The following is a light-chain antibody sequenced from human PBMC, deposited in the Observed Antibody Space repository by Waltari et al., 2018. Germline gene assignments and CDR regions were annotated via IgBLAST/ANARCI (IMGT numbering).Light chain of an antibody. CDR1: VLTNKY. CDR2: KHS. J-gene: IGLJ2*01. V-gene: IGLV3-27*01. Sequence: SYELTQPSSVSVPPGQPAQLTCSGDVLTNKYPRWCQQKPAQAPVLMIYKHSERPSRIPERFSGSSSGATVTLTITGAQVEDEADYYCYSSTDNSGIFGGGTTLTVL. CDR3: YSSTDNSGI.